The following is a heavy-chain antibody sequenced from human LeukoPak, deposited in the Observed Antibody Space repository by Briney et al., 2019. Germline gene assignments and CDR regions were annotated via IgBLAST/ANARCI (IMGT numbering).Heavy chain of an antibody. J-gene: IGHJ1*01. Sequence: GGSLRLSCAASGFTVSSNYMSWVRQAPGKGLEWVSVIYSGGSTYYADSVKGRFTISRDNSKNTQSLQMNSLRAEDTAVYYCAKDDDWGRYKHWGQGTLVTVSS. CDR1: GFTVSSNY. CDR3: AKDDDWGRYKH. D-gene: IGHD3-16*01. V-gene: IGHV3-53*01. CDR2: IYSGGST.